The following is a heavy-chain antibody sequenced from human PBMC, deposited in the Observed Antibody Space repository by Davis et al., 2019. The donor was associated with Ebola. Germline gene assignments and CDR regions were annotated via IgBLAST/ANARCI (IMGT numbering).Heavy chain of an antibody. D-gene: IGHD6-19*01. CDR1: EITFSSYW. CDR3: ARVPDGGSGWSLGS. J-gene: IGHJ4*02. V-gene: IGHV3-74*01. CDR2: INSHGTTI. Sequence: GESLKISCAASEITFSSYWMHWVRQAPGKGLVWVSRINSHGTTITYADSMKGRFTISRDNFKNTLYLQMNNLRAEDTAVYYCARVPDGGSGWSLGSWGQGTLVTVSS.